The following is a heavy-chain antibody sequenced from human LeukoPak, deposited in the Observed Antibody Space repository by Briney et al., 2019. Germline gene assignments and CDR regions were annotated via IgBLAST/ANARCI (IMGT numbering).Heavy chain of an antibody. D-gene: IGHD2-2*01. CDR3: ARAQNRIVVVPAAIELSYYYYGMDV. CDR2: INPNSGGT. CDR1: GYTFTGYY. V-gene: IGHV1-2*02. Sequence: ASVKVSCKASGYTFTGYYMHWVRQAPGQGLVWMGWINPNSGGTNYAQKFQGRVTMTRDTSISTAYMELSRLRSDDTAVYYCARAQNRIVVVPAAIELSYYYYGMDVWGQGTTVTVSS. J-gene: IGHJ6*02.